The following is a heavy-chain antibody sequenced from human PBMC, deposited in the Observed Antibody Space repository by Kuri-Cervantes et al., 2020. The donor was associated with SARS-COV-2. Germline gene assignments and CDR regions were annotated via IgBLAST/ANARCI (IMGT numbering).Heavy chain of an antibody. D-gene: IGHD3-22*01. V-gene: IGHV3-48*04. Sequence: GESLKISCAASRFTFSSYSMNWVRQAPGKGLEWVSYISSSSSTIYYADSVKGRFTISRDNAKNSLYLQMNSLRAGDTAVYYCARAGLYYYDSSGYPFDYWGQGTLVTVSS. CDR3: ARAGLYYYDSSGYPFDY. CDR1: RFTFSSYS. J-gene: IGHJ4*02. CDR2: ISSSSSTI.